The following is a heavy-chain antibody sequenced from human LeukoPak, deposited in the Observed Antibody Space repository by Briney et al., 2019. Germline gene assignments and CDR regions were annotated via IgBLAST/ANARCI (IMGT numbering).Heavy chain of an antibody. CDR2: IIGSGGST. D-gene: IGHD4-4*01. Sequence: PGGSLRLSCAASGFTFYTYAMTWVRQAPGKGLEWVSTIIGSGGSTFYADSVKGRFTISRDNSKNTLSLQLTSLRAEDTGIYFCARDGGHPLTSYYRAYWGQGTLVTVSS. V-gene: IGHV3-23*01. J-gene: IGHJ4*02. CDR1: GFTFYTYA. CDR3: ARDGGHPLTSYYRAY.